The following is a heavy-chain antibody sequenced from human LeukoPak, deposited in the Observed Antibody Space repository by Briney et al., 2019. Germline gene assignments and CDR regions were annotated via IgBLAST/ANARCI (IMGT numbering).Heavy chain of an antibody. CDR2: IIPIFGTA. D-gene: IGHD5-18*01. CDR3: ARGRGYSYGYFDY. Sequence: SVKVSCNASGGTFSSYAISWVRQAPGQGLEWMGGIIPIFGTANYAQKFQGRVTITADESTSTAYMELSSLRSEDTAVYYCARGRGYSYGYFDYWGQGTLVTVSS. CDR1: GGTFSSYA. V-gene: IGHV1-69*13. J-gene: IGHJ4*02.